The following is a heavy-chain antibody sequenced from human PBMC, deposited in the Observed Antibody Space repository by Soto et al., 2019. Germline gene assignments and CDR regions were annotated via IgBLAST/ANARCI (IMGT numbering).Heavy chain of an antibody. Sequence: ASVKVSCKASGGTFSSYAISWVRQAPGQGLEWMGGIIPIFGTANYAQKFQGRVTITADESTSTAYMELSSLRSEDTAVYYCARGVEVCSGGSCWFPWLDPWGQGTLVTVSS. CDR1: GGTFSSYA. J-gene: IGHJ5*02. D-gene: IGHD2-15*01. V-gene: IGHV1-69*13. CDR3: ARGVEVCSGGSCWFPWLDP. CDR2: IIPIFGTA.